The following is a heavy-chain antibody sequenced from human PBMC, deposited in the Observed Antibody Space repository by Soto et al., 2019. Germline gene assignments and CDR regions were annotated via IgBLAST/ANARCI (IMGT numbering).Heavy chain of an antibody. J-gene: IGHJ3*02. CDR3: AADRGGGFLEWLVNAFDI. Sequence: SVKVSCKASGFTFTSSAVQWVRQARGQRLEWIGWIVVGSGNTNYAQKFQERVTITRDMSTSTAYMELSSLRSEDTAVYYCAADRGGGFLEWLVNAFDIWGQGTMVTVSS. CDR2: IVVGSGNT. V-gene: IGHV1-58*01. CDR1: GFTFTSSA. D-gene: IGHD3-3*01.